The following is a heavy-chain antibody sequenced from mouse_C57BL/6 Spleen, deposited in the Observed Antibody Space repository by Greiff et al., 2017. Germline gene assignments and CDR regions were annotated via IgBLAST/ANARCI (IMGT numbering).Heavy chain of an antibody. V-gene: IGHV1-50*01. D-gene: IGHD4-1*01. Sequence: QVQLQQPGAELVKPGASVKLSCKASGYTFTSYWMQWVKQRPGQGLEWIGEIDPSDSYTNYNQKFKGKATLTVDTSSSPAYMPLSSLTSEDSAVYYCARSAGTDAMDYWGQGTSVTVSS. CDR1: GYTFTSYW. CDR3: ARSAGTDAMDY. CDR2: IDPSDSYT. J-gene: IGHJ4*01.